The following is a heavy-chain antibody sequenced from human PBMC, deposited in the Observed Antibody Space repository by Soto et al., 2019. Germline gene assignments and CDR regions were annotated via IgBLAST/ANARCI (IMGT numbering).Heavy chain of an antibody. D-gene: IGHD5-18*01. CDR3: ARAGYSYGPYGMDV. V-gene: IGHV4-30-2*01. CDR2: IYHSGST. J-gene: IGHJ6*02. CDR1: GGSISSGGYS. Sequence: QLQLQESGSGLVKPSQTLSLTCAVSGGSISSGGYSWSWIRQPPGKGLEWIGYIYHSGSTYYNPSLKSGVPIAGDRSKNQFSLKLSSVTAADTAVYYCARAGYSYGPYGMDVWGQGTTVTVSS.